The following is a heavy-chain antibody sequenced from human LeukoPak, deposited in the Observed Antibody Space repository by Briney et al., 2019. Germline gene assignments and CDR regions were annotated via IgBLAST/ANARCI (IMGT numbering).Heavy chain of an antibody. D-gene: IGHD6-13*01. J-gene: IGHJ4*02. V-gene: IGHV3-21*01. CDR2: ISSSSYI. CDR3: ALIAAAGNGDY. CDR1: GLTFSSYC. Sequence: GGSLRLSRAASGLTFSSYCMNWVRQAPGKGLEWVSSISSSSYIYFPDSVKGGFTISRDNANNSLYLQMTSLRAEDTAVYYCALIAAAGNGDYWGEGTLVTVSS.